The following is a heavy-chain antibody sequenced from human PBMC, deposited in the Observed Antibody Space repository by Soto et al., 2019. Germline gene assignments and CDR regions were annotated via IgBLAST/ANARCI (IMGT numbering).Heavy chain of an antibody. CDR1: GYPFTRYS. J-gene: IGHJ6*02. CDR3: ARASLTIFGAPYGMDV. CDR2: ISGYNGDT. D-gene: IGHD3-3*01. V-gene: IGHV1-18*04. Sequence: ASVKVSCKASGYPFTRYSIRWVRQAPGQGLEWMGWISGYNGDTEYSKNFQGRLTMTIDTSTTTASMELRSLRSDDTAVYYCARASLTIFGAPYGMDVWGQGTSVTVS.